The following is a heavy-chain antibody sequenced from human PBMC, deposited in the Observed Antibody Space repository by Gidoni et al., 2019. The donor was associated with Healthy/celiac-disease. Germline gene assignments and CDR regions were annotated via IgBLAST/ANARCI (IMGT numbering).Heavy chain of an antibody. CDR3: ARVGVDTAMAIDY. D-gene: IGHD5-18*01. J-gene: IGHJ4*02. CDR2: ISSSSSYI. Sequence: EVQLVESGGGLVKPGGSLRLSCAASGFTFSSYSMNWGSQAPGKGLEWVSSISSSSSYIYYADSVKGRFTISRDNAKNSLYLQMNSLRAEDTAVYYCARVGVDTAMAIDYWGQGTLVTVSS. V-gene: IGHV3-21*01. CDR1: GFTFSSYS.